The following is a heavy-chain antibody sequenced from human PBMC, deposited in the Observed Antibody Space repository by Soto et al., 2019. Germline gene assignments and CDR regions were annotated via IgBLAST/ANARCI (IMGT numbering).Heavy chain of an antibody. CDR3: ARDRRSGTYNYNWFDP. Sequence: PXQALSLTCAISGDSVSSNSAACNLIRHSPSRGLEWLGRTYYRSRWYSDYAGSLKSRITINPDTSSNQFSLQLHSVTPEDTAVYYCARDRRSGTYNYNWFDPWGQGTLVTVSS. CDR1: GDSVSSNSAA. CDR2: TYYRSRWYS. V-gene: IGHV6-1*01. D-gene: IGHD1-26*01. J-gene: IGHJ5*02.